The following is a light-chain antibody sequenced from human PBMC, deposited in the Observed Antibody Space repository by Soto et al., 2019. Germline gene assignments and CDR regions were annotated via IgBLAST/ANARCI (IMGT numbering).Light chain of an antibody. J-gene: IGKJ5*01. V-gene: IGKV3D-20*01. Sequence: EIVLTQSPATLWLSPGEIATLSCGASQIVKNRYVAWYQQKPGLAPRLLIYDASTRATGIPDRFSSSGSGTDFTLTINRLETEDFAVYYCQHYYDTPGTFGQGTRLEIK. CDR1: QIVKNRY. CDR3: QHYYDTPGT. CDR2: DAS.